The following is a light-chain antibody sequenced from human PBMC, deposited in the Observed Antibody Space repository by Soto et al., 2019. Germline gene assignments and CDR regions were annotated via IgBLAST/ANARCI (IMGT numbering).Light chain of an antibody. CDR1: QSVSNY. J-gene: IGKJ4*01. CDR3: PQRSSWPPLT. CDR2: DAS. Sequence: EIVLTQSPATLSLSPGERATLSCRASQSVSNYLAWFQQKPGQAPRLLIYDASNRATGIPARFSGSGSGTDFTVNSSCPGPEDLDGYYCPQRSSWPPLTFGGGTKVES. V-gene: IGKV3-11*01.